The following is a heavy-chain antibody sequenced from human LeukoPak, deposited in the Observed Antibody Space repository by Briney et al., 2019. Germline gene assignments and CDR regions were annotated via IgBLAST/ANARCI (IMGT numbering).Heavy chain of an antibody. V-gene: IGHV4-59*08. CDR1: GGPISNYY. J-gene: IGHJ4*02. Sequence: SETLSLTCTVSGGPISNYYWSWIRQPPGKGLEWIGYIYYSGSTNYNPSLKSRVTISVDTSKNQFSLKLSSVTAADTAVYYCARHHPTPDFWGGYHHYFDYWGQGTLVTVSS. D-gene: IGHD3-3*01. CDR2: IYYSGST. CDR3: ARHHPTPDFWGGYHHYFDY.